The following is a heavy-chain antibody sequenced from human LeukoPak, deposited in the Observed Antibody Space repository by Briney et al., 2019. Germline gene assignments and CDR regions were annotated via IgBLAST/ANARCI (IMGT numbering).Heavy chain of an antibody. CDR2: INPSGGGT. CDR3: ARSALSGTGYFDY. V-gene: IGHV1-46*01. D-gene: IGHD1-1*01. J-gene: IGHJ4*02. CDR1: DNTFTTSY. Sequence: GASVNDSCKASDNTFTTSYMHWVRPAPAQGLEWMGIINPSGGGTGYAQKFRGRVTMTGDTSTSTVYMELSSLLSEDTAVYYCARSALSGTGYFDYWGEGTLVTVSS.